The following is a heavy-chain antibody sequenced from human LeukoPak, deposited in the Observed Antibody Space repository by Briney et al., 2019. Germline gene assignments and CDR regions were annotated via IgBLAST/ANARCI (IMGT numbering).Heavy chain of an antibody. Sequence: ASVKVSCKVSGYTFTGHYLHWVRQAPGQGLEWMGRINPSSGGTNYAQKFQGRVTMTGDTPINTAYMDLSSLRSDDTAVYYCARGPSGSDYWGQGTLVTVSS. V-gene: IGHV1-2*06. J-gene: IGHJ4*02. CDR2: INPSSGGT. D-gene: IGHD3-10*01. CDR3: ARGPSGSDY. CDR1: GYTFTGHY.